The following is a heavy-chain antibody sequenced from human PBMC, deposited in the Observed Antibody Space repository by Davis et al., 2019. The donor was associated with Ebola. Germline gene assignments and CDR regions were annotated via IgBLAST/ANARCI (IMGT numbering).Heavy chain of an antibody. D-gene: IGHD3-3*01. CDR1: GFTFSSNY. CDR2: IYTGGDT. Sequence: GGSLRLSCATSGFTFSSNYMGWVRQAPGKGLEWVSVIYTGGDTYYADSVKGRFTISRHNSKTTLYLQMNSLRAGDTAVYYCGGAIWEWGGGFDYWGQGTLVTVSS. V-gene: IGHV3-53*04. J-gene: IGHJ4*02. CDR3: GGAIWEWGGGFDY.